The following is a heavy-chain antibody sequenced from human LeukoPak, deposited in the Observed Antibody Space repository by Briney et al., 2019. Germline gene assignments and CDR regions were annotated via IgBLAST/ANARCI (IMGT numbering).Heavy chain of an antibody. CDR2: ICSGGST. D-gene: IGHD4-17*01. J-gene: IGHJ6*02. Sequence: KGLEWVSVICSGGSTYYADSVKGRFTISRDNSKNTLYLQMNSLRAEDTAVYYCARDYGDPYYYYGMDVWGQGTTVTVSS. CDR3: ARDYGDPYYYYGMDV. V-gene: IGHV3-66*01.